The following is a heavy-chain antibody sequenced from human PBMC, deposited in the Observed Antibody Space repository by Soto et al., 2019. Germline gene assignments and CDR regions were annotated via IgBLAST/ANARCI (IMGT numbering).Heavy chain of an antibody. CDR2: IYHSGST. D-gene: IGHD1-26*01. Sequence: SETLSLTCAVSGGSISSGGYSWSWIRQPPGKGLEWIGYIYHSGSTYYNPSLKSRVTISVDRSKNQFSLKLSSVPAADTAVYYCARSYGSIFDYWGQGTLVTVSS. J-gene: IGHJ4*02. V-gene: IGHV4-30-2*01. CDR3: ARSYGSIFDY. CDR1: GGSISSGGYS.